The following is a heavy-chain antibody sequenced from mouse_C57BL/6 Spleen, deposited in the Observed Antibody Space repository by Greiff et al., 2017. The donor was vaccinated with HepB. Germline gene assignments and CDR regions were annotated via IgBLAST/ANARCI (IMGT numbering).Heavy chain of an antibody. CDR3: AKKYDGYDAMDY. CDR2: IWRGGST. Sequence: QVQLKESGPGLVQPSQSLSITCTVSGFSLTSYGVHWVRQSPGKGLEWLGVIWRGGSTDYNAAFMSRLSITKDNSKSQVFFKMNRLQADDTAIYYCAKKYDGYDAMDYWGQGTSVTVSS. D-gene: IGHD2-3*01. V-gene: IGHV2-5*01. CDR1: GFSLTSYG. J-gene: IGHJ4*01.